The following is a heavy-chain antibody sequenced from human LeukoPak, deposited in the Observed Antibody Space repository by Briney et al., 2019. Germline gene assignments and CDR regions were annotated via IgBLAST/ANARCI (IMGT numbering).Heavy chain of an antibody. CDR2: INPVGGNT. CDR1: TYTFTHYY. V-gene: IGHV1-46*01. CDR3: ARSSSYSWFYFFEH. D-gene: IGHD2/OR15-2a*01. Sequence: ASVKVSCKASTYTFTHYYIHGVRQAPGHGLEWVGIINPVGGNTNYTQTFQGRVTMTRDTSTSTVYMDLSSLRSEDTAVYYCARSSSYSWFYFFEHWGQGTLVTVSS. J-gene: IGHJ4*02.